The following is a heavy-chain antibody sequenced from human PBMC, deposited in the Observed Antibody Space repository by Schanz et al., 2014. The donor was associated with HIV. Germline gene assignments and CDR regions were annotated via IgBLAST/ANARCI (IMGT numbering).Heavy chain of an antibody. D-gene: IGHD3-3*01. V-gene: IGHV3-23*04. CDR3: AKEYEGFDI. CDR2: ISGSGGST. CDR1: GFLFSSYA. Sequence: EVQVVESGGGLVKPGGSLRLSCAASGFLFSSYAMSWVRQAPGKGLEWVSVISGSGGSTYYADSVKGRFTISKDNSENIMYLQMNNLGPDDTAVYYCAKEYEGFDIWGQGTMVTVSS. J-gene: IGHJ3*02.